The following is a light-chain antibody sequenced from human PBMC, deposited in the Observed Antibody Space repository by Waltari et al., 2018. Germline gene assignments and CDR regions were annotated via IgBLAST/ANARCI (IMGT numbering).Light chain of an antibody. J-gene: IGLJ2*01. CDR1: TPNVGTNT. V-gene: IGLV1-44*01. CDR3: SAWDDSLRGPA. CDR2: DDN. Sequence: QSVLTQPPSASGTPGQRVTFFCSGTTPNVGTNTAKWYQQLPGTAPKLLIFDDNQRSSGVPDRFSGSRSGTSASLAINGLQSEDEADYYCSAWDDSLRGPAFGGGTKLTVL.